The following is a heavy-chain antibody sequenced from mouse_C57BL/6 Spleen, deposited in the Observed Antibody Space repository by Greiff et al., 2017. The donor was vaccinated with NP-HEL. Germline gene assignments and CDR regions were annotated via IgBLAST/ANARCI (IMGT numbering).Heavy chain of an antibody. CDR2: ISSGSSTI. CDR3: ARDDYDVPFAY. D-gene: IGHD2-4*01. J-gene: IGHJ3*01. V-gene: IGHV5-17*01. CDR1: GFTFSDYG. Sequence: EVQGVESGGGLVKPGGSLKLSCAASGFTFSDYGMHWVRQAPEKGLEWVAYISSGSSTIYYADTVKGRFTISRDNAKNTLFLQMTSLRSEDTAVYYCARDDYDVPFAYWGQGTLVTVSA.